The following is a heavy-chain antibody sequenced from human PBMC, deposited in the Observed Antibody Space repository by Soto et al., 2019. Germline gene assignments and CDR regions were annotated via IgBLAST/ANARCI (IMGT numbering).Heavy chain of an antibody. CDR3: AKDLVSSSWRYYYYGMDV. J-gene: IGHJ6*02. CDR1: GLTFSSYG. CDR2: ISYDGSKT. Sequence: QVQLVESGGGVVQPGRSLRLSCAASGLTFSSYGMHWVRQAPGKGLEWVALISYDGSKTNYAESVKCRFTISRDNSKNTLNLQMNSLRAEDTAVYYCAKDLVSSSWRYYYYGMDVWGQGTTVTVSS. D-gene: IGHD6-13*01. V-gene: IGHV3-30*18.